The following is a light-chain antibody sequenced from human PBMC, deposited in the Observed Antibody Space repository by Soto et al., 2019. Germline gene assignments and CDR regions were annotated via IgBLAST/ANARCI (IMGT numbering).Light chain of an antibody. CDR3: QQSYSALSIT. CDR2: AAS. J-gene: IGKJ5*01. Sequence: DIQMTQSPSSLSASVGDRVTITCRASESIARHLNWYQQKPGKAPKLLLYAASSLQNGVPSRFRGGGSGTDFTLAISNLQAEDFATYYCQQSYSALSITFGQGTRLEIK. V-gene: IGKV1-39*01. CDR1: ESIARH.